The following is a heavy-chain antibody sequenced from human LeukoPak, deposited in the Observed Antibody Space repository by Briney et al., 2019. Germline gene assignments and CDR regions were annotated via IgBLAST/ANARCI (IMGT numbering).Heavy chain of an antibody. CDR2: INHSGST. Sequence: SETLSLTCAVYGGSFSGYYWSWIRQPPGKGLEWIGEINHSGSTNYNPSLKSRVTISVDTSKNQFSLKLSSVTAADTAVYYCARDSPSSSGWYKGGAFDIWGQGTMVTVSS. J-gene: IGHJ3*02. V-gene: IGHV4-34*01. CDR3: ARDSPSSSGWYKGGAFDI. CDR1: GGSFSGYY. D-gene: IGHD6-19*01.